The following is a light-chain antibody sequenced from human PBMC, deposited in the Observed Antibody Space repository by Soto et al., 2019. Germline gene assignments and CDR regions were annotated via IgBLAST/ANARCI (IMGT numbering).Light chain of an antibody. J-gene: IGKJ1*01. Sequence: DIQMTQSPSSLSASVGDRVTITCRPSESITNYLNWYQQKPGKAPELLIYGASSLQNEVPSRFSGSGSGTDFTLTISSLQHEDFAKYYCQQTYRAPWTFGQGTKVEIK. CDR2: GAS. CDR1: ESITNY. CDR3: QQTYRAPWT. V-gene: IGKV1-39*01.